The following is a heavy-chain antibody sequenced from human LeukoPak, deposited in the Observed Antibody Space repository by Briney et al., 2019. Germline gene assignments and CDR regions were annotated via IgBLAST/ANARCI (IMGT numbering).Heavy chain of an antibody. CDR2: FHYSGST. V-gene: IGHV4-59*08. Sequence: PSETLSLTCTVSGGSISGYYWSWIRQPPGKGLECIGYFHYSGSTNYNPSLKSRVTISVDTSKNQFSLKLSSVTAADTAVYYCARLGQPNAFDIWGQGTMVTVSS. J-gene: IGHJ3*02. CDR1: GGSISGYY. D-gene: IGHD3-16*01. CDR3: ARLGQPNAFDI.